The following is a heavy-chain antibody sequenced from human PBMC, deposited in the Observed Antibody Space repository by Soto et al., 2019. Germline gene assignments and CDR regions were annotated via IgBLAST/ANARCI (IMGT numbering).Heavy chain of an antibody. CDR2: ISWNSGSI. J-gene: IGHJ4*02. CDR1: GFTFSSYG. V-gene: IGHV3-9*01. Sequence: GGSLRLSCAASGFTFSSYGMHWVRQAPGKGLEWVSGISWNSGSIGYADSVKGRFTISRDNAKNSLYLQMNSLRAEDTALYYCAKAGVAGNFDYWGQGTLVTVSS. CDR3: AKAGVAGNFDY. D-gene: IGHD6-19*01.